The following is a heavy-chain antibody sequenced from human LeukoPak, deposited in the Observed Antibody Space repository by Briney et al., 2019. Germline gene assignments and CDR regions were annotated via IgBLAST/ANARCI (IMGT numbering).Heavy chain of an antibody. CDR1: GFTFSSYG. CDR3: AKDFEPYYYDSSGYYHN. CDR2: ISYDGSNK. V-gene: IGHV3-30*18. Sequence: GGSLRLSCAASGFTFSSYGMHWVRQAPGKGLEWVAVISYDGSNKYYADSVKGRFTISRDNSKNTLYLQMNSLRAEDTAVYYCAKDFEPYYYDSSGYYHNWGQGTLVTVSS. D-gene: IGHD3-22*01. J-gene: IGHJ4*02.